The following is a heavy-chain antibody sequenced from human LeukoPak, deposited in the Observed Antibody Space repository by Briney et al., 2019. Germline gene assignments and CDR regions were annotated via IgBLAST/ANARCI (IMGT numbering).Heavy chain of an antibody. CDR3: ARAGYSYGLEVDY. CDR1: GFTFSSYS. J-gene: IGHJ4*02. D-gene: IGHD5-18*01. CDR2: ISSSSSYI. V-gene: IGHV3-21*01. Sequence: GGSLRLSCAASGFTFSSYSMNWVRQAPGKGLEWVSSISSSSSYIYYADSVKGRFTISRDNAKNSLYLQMNSLRAEDTAVYYCARAGYSYGLEVDYWGQGTLVTVSS.